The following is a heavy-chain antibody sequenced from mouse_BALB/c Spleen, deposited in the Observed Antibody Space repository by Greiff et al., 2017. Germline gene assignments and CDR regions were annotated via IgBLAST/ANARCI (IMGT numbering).Heavy chain of an antibody. CDR3: AMEGLGRYYAMDY. Sequence: VQLQQSGAELVKPGASVKLSCTASGFNIKDTYMHWVKQRPEQGLEWIGRIDPANGNTKYDPKFQGKATITADTSSNTAYLQLSSLTSEDTAVYYCAMEGLGRYYAMDYWGQGTSVTVSS. V-gene: IGHV14-3*02. D-gene: IGHD3-3*01. CDR2: IDPANGNT. CDR1: GFNIKDTY. J-gene: IGHJ4*01.